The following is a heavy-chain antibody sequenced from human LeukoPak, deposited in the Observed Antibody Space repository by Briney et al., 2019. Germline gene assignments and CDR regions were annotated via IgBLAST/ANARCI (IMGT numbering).Heavy chain of an antibody. D-gene: IGHD2-2*01. Sequence: ASVKVSCKASGYTFTSYGISWVRQAPGQGLEWMGWISAYNGNTNYAQKLQGRVTMTTDTSTSTAYMELRSLRSDDTAVYYCARPRGYCSSTSCQGRAGYYYMDVWGKGTTVTVSS. CDR2: ISAYNGNT. V-gene: IGHV1-18*01. J-gene: IGHJ6*03. CDR3: ARPRGYCSSTSCQGRAGYYYMDV. CDR1: GYTFTSYG.